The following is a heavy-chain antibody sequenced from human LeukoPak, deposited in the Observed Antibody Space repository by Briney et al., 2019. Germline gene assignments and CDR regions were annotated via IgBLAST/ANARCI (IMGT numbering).Heavy chain of an antibody. V-gene: IGHV3-23*01. CDR1: GLTFSSYG. CDR3: AKDVGGLEFFDY. J-gene: IGHJ4*02. CDR2: IRGSGGQT. Sequence: GGSLRLSCAASGLTFSSYGMSWVRQAPGKGLEGVSTIRGSGGQTHYADSVKGRFTISRDNSKSTLYLQMNSLKAEDTAVYYCAKDVGGLEFFDYWGQGTLVTVSS. D-gene: IGHD4-23*01.